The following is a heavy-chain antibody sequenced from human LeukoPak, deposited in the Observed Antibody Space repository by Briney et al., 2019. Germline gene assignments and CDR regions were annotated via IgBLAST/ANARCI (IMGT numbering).Heavy chain of an antibody. CDR2: ISGSGGST. J-gene: IGHJ5*02. D-gene: IGHD3-9*01. V-gene: IGHV3-23*01. CDR3: AKGGDILTGYYGGWFDP. Sequence: PGGSLRLSCAASGFTFSSYAMSWVRQAPGKGREWVSAISGSGGSTYYADSVKGRFTISRDNSKNTLYLQMNSLRAEDTAVYYCAKGGDILTGYYGGWFDPWGQGTLVTVSS. CDR1: GFTFSSYA.